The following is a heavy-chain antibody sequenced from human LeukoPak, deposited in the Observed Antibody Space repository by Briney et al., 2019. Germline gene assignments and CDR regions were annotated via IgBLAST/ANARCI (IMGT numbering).Heavy chain of an antibody. V-gene: IGHV3-30-3*01. Sequence: LPGRSLRLSCAASGFTFSSYAMHWVRQAPGKGLEWVAVISYDGSNKYYADSVKGRFTISRDNSNNTLYLQMNSLRAEDTAVYYCARALAAAAGTSFFDYWGQGTLVTVSS. CDR3: ARALAAAAGTSFFDY. CDR2: ISYDGSNK. CDR1: GFTFSSYA. D-gene: IGHD6-13*01. J-gene: IGHJ4*02.